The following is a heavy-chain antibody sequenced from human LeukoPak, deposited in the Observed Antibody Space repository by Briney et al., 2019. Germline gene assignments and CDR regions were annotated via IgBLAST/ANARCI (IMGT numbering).Heavy chain of an antibody. CDR1: GFTFSSYG. V-gene: IGHV3-23*01. D-gene: IGHD3-10*01. J-gene: IGHJ4*02. CDR3: ASWEGGSGSYYIPLLA. CDR2: ISGSGGST. Sequence: PGGSLRLSCAASGFTFSSYGMIWVRQAPGKGLEWVSGISGSGGSTYLADSVKGRFTISRDNSKNTLYLQMNSLRAEDTAVYYCASWEGGSGSYYIPLLAWGQGTLVTVSS.